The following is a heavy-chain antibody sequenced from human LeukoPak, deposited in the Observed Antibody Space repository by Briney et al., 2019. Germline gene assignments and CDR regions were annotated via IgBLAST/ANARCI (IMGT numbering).Heavy chain of an antibody. D-gene: IGHD5-24*01. J-gene: IGHJ4*02. CDR3: ARETPRRGETRDGYR. Sequence: PGGSLRLSCATSGFRFSSYGMHWVRQAPGKGLEWVAYIRYDGINEYYADSVKGRFTISRDLSKNTLFLQINSLRPEDTAVYYCARETPRRGETRDGYRWGQGTVVTVSS. CDR2: IRYDGINE. V-gene: IGHV3-30*02. CDR1: GFRFSSYG.